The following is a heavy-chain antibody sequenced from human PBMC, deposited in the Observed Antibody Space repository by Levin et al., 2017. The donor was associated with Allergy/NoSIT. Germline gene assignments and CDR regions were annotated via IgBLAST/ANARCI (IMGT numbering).Heavy chain of an antibody. CDR2: TRNKAKSYTT. CDR3: ARGAKQQPDNDYDGMDV. V-gene: IGHV3-72*01. Sequence: GESLKISCAASGFTFSDHYMDWVRQAPGKGLEWVGRTRNKAKSYTTEFAASVKGRFTISRDDSRNSLYLQMNSLKTEDTAVYYCARGAKQQPDNDYDGMDVWGQGTTVTVSS. J-gene: IGHJ6*02. D-gene: IGHD6-13*01. CDR1: GFTFSDHY.